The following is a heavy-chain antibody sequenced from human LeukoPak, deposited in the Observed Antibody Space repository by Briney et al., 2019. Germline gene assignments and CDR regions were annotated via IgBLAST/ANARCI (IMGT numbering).Heavy chain of an antibody. CDR3: ARVGTGWWFDP. V-gene: IGHV3-48*03. CDR2: ISSSGSTI. J-gene: IGHJ5*02. CDR1: GFTFSSYE. D-gene: IGHD2-8*02. Sequence: GGSLRLSCAASGFTFSSYEMNWVRQAPGKGLEWVSYISSSGSTIYYADSVKGRFTISRDNAKNSLYLQMNSLRAEDTAVYYCARVGTGWWFDPWGQGTLVTVSS.